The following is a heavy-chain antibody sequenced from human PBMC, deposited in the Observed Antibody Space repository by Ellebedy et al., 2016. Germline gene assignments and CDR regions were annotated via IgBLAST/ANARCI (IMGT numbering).Heavy chain of an antibody. CDR2: IRKKTNSYTT. V-gene: IGHV3-72*01. Sequence: GGSLRLSCAASGFTLNNYAMTWIRQAPGKGLEWVGRIRKKTNSYTTEYAASVKGRFTVSRDDSMNSLYLQMNSLKTEDTAVYFCAREAYYYDSSGRWVSYHFDYWGQGTPVTVSS. D-gene: IGHD3-22*01. CDR3: AREAYYYDSSGRWVSYHFDY. CDR1: GFTLNNYA. J-gene: IGHJ4*02.